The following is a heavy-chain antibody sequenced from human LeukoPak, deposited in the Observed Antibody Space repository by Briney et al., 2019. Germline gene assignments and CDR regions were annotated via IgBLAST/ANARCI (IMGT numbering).Heavy chain of an antibody. J-gene: IGHJ4*02. D-gene: IGHD2-15*01. V-gene: IGHV3-23*01. CDR3: AKLERRVVVAASGY. Sequence: GGSLRLSCAASGFTFSSYAMGWVRQAPGKGLEWVSAISGSGGSTYYADSVKGRFTISRDNSKNTLYLQMNSLRAEDTAVYYCAKLERRVVVAASGYWGQGTLVTVSS. CDR2: ISGSGGST. CDR1: GFTFSSYA.